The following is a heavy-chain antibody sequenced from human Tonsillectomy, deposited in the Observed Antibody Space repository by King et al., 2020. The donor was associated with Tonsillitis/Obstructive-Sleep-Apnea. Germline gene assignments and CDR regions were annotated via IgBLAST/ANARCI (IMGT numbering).Heavy chain of an antibody. Sequence: VQLVESGGGLVQPGRSLRLSCAASGFTFDDYAMHWVRQAPGKGLEWVSGISWDSGSIAYADSVKGRFTISRDNARNSLYLQMNSLRPEDTALYYCAKGAAAIRYNWFDPWGQGTLVTVSS. D-gene: IGHD6-13*01. V-gene: IGHV3-9*01. CDR3: AKGAAAIRYNWFDP. J-gene: IGHJ5*02. CDR2: ISWDSGSI. CDR1: GFTFDDYA.